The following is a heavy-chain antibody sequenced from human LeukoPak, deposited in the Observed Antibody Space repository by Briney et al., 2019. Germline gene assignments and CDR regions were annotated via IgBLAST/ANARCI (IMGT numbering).Heavy chain of an antibody. CDR1: GFTFSAYS. CDR2: SSTTGNTI. V-gene: IGHV3-48*02. D-gene: IGHD2-21*01. CDR3: ARRGGGGRSDALDI. J-gene: IGHJ3*02. Sequence: HPGGSLRLSCAASGFTFSAYSMIWVRQAPGKGLEWVSYSSTTGNTIHYTDSVKGRFTVSRDNAKNSLFLQMNSLRDEGTAVYYCARRGGGGRSDALDIWGQGTMVTVSS.